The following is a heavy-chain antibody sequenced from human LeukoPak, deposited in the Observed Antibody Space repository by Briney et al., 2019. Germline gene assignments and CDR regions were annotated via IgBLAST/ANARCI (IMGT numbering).Heavy chain of an antibody. V-gene: IGHV1-18*01. J-gene: IGHJ4*02. CDR1: GYTFTSYG. CDR3: TRDWLAAAGRRGSDY. Sequence: ASVKVSCKASGYTFTSYGISWVRQAPGQGLEWMGWISAYNGNTNYAQKLQGRVTMTTDTSTSTAYMELRSLRSDDTAVYYCTRDWLAAAGRRGSDYWGQGTLVTVSS. D-gene: IGHD6-13*01. CDR2: ISAYNGNT.